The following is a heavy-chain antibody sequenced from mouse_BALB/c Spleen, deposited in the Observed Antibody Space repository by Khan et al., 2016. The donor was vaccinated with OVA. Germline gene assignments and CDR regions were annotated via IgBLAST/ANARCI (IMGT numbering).Heavy chain of an antibody. CDR1: GFTFKNHG. V-gene: IGHV9-3-1*01. J-gene: IGHJ4*01. CDR2: INTYTGES. CDR3: ARPPFFSNLMVY. Sequence: QIQLVQSGPELKKPGETVKFSCKASGFTFKNHGMNWVKQAPGQGLKWMGWINTYTGESTYVEDFKGRFAFTVETSARTAYLQINNLKTEDTATYFCARPPFFSNLMVYWGQGTSVTVSS.